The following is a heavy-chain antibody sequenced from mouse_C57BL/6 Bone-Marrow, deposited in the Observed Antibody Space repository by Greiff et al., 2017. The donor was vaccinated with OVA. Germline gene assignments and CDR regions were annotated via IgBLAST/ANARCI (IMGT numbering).Heavy chain of an antibody. J-gene: IGHJ2*01. Sequence: QVQLKQSGAELARPGASVKLSCTASGYTFTSYGISWVKQRTGQGLEWIGEIYPRSGNTYYNEKFKGKATLTADKSSSTAYMELRSLTSEDSAVYFCAGGVGRKGDFDYWGQGTTLTVSS. D-gene: IGHD4-1*01. CDR3: AGGVGRKGDFDY. CDR2: IYPRSGNT. CDR1: GYTFTSYG. V-gene: IGHV1-81*01.